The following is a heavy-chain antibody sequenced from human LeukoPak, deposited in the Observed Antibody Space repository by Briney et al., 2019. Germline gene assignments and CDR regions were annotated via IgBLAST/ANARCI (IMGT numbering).Heavy chain of an antibody. V-gene: IGHV1-46*01. CDR2: INPSGGST. CDR3: ARATWYGGNPTGAFYI. Sequence: ASVKVSCKASGYTFTNYYLHWVRQAPRQGLEWMGIINPSGGSTSYAQKFQDRVTMTRDTSTSTVYMELNSLRSEDTAVYYCARATWYGGNPTGAFYIWGQGTMVTVSS. D-gene: IGHD4-23*01. J-gene: IGHJ3*02. CDR1: GYTFTNYY.